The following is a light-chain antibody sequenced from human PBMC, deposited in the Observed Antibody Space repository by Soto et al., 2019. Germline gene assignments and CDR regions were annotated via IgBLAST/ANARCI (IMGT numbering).Light chain of an antibody. V-gene: IGKV3-20*01. CDR3: QQYGSSPWT. J-gene: IGKJ1*01. CDR1: QSVSSSY. Sequence: EIVLTPSPGPLALSPGERATLSCRASQSVSSSYLAWYQPKPGQAPRLLIYGASSRATGIPDRFSGSGSGTDFTLTISSLEPEDFAVYYCQQYGSSPWTFGHGTKVEIK. CDR2: GAS.